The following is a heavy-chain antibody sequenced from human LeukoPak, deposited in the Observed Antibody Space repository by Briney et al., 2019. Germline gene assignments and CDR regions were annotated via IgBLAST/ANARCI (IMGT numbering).Heavy chain of an antibody. CDR2: IYTSGST. V-gene: IGHV4-61*02. CDR1: GGSFSSGSYN. Sequence: SQTLSLTCTVSGGSFSSGSYNWSWIRQPAGKGLEWNGRIYTSGSTNYNPSLKSRVTISVDTSKNQFSLKLSSVTAADTAVYYCARGLIAAAGVNWFDPWGQGTLVTVSS. J-gene: IGHJ5*02. CDR3: ARGLIAAAGVNWFDP. D-gene: IGHD6-13*01.